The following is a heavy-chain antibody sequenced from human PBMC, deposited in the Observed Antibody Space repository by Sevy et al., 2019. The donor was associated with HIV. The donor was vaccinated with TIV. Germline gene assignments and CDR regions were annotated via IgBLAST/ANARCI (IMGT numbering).Heavy chain of an antibody. Sequence: SLRLSCAASEFTFSDYYISWIRQAPGKGLEWVTYISSRGSTIYYADSVKGRFTISRDNAKNSLYLQMNSLRAEDTAVYYCARVRYTYGSYYFDYWGQGTLVTVSS. CDR2: ISSRGSTI. V-gene: IGHV3-11*01. CDR3: ARVRYTYGSYYFDY. CDR1: EFTFSDYY. J-gene: IGHJ4*02. D-gene: IGHD5-18*01.